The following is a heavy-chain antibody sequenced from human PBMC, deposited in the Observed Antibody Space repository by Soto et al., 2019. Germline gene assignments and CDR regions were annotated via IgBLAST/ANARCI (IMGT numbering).Heavy chain of an antibody. CDR3: ASGDYYGSGPDY. D-gene: IGHD3-10*01. J-gene: IGHJ4*02. CDR2: IYYSGST. CDR1: GGSISSYY. V-gene: IGHV4-59*01. Sequence: SETLSLTCTVSGGSISSYYWSWIRQPPGKGLEWIGYIYYSGSTNYNPSLKSRVTISVDTSKNQFSLKLSSVTAADTAVYYCASGDYYGSGPDYWGQGTLVTVSS.